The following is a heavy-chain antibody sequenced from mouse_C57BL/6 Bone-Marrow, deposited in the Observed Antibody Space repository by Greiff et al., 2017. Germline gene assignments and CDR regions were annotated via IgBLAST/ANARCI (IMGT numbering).Heavy chain of an antibody. CDR2: IWRGGST. D-gene: IGHD2-5*01. J-gene: IGHJ4*01. V-gene: IGHV2-5*01. CDR3: AKGGVTRYYYAMDC. Sequence: VQRVESGPGLVQPSQSLSITCTVSGFSLTSYGVHWVRQSPGKGLEWLGVIWRGGSTDYNAAFMSRLSITKDNSKSQVFFKMNSLQADDTAIYYCAKGGVTRYYYAMDCWGQGTSVTVSS. CDR1: GFSLTSYG.